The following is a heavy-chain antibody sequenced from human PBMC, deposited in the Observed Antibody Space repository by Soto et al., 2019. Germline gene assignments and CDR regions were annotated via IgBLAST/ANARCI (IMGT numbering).Heavy chain of an antibody. Sequence: SETLSLTCAVYGGSFSGYYWSWIRQPPGKGLEWIGEINHSGSTNYNPSLKSRVTISVDTSKNQFSLKLSSVTAADTAVYYCAALWFGELFVDYWGQGTLVNVSS. CDR3: AALWFGELFVDY. D-gene: IGHD3-10*01. CDR2: INHSGST. J-gene: IGHJ4*02. CDR1: GGSFSGYY. V-gene: IGHV4-34*01.